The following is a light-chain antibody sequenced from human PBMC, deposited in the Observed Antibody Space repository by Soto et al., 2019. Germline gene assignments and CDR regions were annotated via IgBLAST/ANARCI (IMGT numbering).Light chain of an antibody. CDR2: AAS. J-gene: IGKJ2*01. CDR3: HQANSFPPT. V-gene: IGKV1-12*01. CDR1: QGISNW. Sequence: DIQMTQSPSSVSASVGDRVTITCRASQGISNWLAWYQQKPGKAPNLLIFAASSLQGGVPSRFSGSGSGPDFTPTISDPRPEDSSTYYCHQANSFPPTFGQGTKLEI.